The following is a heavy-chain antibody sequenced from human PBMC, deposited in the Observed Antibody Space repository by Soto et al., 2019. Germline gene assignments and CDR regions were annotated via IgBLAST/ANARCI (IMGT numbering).Heavy chain of an antibody. Sequence: QVQLVQSGAEVKKPGSSVKVSCKASGGSFRREAINWVRQAPGQGPEWMGGILPFFGTADYAQKFQGRVTLTADVSTTTVYMELSSLRFEDTAVYYGARGHEFGGNSDAFEVWGQGTMVIVSS. V-gene: IGHV1-69*12. CDR2: ILPFFGTA. CDR1: GGSFRREA. D-gene: IGHD1-1*01. J-gene: IGHJ3*01. CDR3: ARGHEFGGNSDAFEV.